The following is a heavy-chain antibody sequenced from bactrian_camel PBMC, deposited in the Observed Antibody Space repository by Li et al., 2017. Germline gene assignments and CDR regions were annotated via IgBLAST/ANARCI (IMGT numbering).Heavy chain of an antibody. Sequence: EVQLVESGGGSVQSGGSLRLSCIYVTGYCMAWFRQAQATPREVVAAYCNDGTASYADSVKGRATISKDNAKSTVYLEMDSLQPEDTAMYYCAAMTPIRWTGVCEPQATFRFRSWGQGTQVTVS. J-gene: IGHJ6*01. V-gene: IGHV3S67*01. CDR2: YCNDGTA. CDR3: AAMTPIRWTGVCEPQATFRFRS. CDR1: TGYC. D-gene: IGHD7*01.